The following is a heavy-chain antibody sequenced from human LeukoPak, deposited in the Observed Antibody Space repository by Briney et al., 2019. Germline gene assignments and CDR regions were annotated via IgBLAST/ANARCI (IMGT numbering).Heavy chain of an antibody. Sequence: SVKVSCKASGGTFSSYAISWVRQAPGQGLEWMGGIIPIFGTANYAQKFQGRVTITADESTSTAYMELSSLRSEDTAVYYCARASASDYYDSSGYPRFDYWGQGTLVAVSS. V-gene: IGHV1-69*13. J-gene: IGHJ4*02. CDR3: ARASASDYYDSSGYPRFDY. CDR1: GGTFSSYA. D-gene: IGHD3-22*01. CDR2: IIPIFGTA.